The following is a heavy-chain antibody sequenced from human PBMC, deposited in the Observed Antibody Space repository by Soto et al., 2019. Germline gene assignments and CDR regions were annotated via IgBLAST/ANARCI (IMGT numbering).Heavy chain of an antibody. D-gene: IGHD1-1*01. Sequence: ASVKVSCKAPGYTFSDYYIHWVRQAPGQGLEWMGWINPNSGDTKYAPKFQGGVTMTRDTSITTAYMELSRLRSGDTAVYYCAREPATAKPEGVDFWGQGTLVTVSS. J-gene: IGHJ4*02. V-gene: IGHV1-2*02. CDR2: INPNSGDT. CDR3: AREPATAKPEGVDF. CDR1: GYTFSDYY.